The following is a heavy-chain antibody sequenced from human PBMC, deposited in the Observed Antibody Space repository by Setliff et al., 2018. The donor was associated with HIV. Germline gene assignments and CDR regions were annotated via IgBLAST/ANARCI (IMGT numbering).Heavy chain of an antibody. V-gene: IGHV4-34*01. J-gene: IGHJ6*04. CDR3: ARGREVIRDTYYSYFYMDV. CDR1: GDTFNDYF. CDR2: LNHSGNI. D-gene: IGHD3-22*01. Sequence: PSETLSLTCAVYGDTFNDYFWTGIRQSPGKGLEWIGELNHSGNINQNPSLKSGFTLSVDTSKNQFSLRLNSVTAADTAVYYCARGREVIRDTYYSYFYMDVWSRGTAVTVSS.